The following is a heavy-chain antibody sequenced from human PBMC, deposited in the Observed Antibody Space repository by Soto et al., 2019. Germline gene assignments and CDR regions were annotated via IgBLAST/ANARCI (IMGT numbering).Heavy chain of an antibody. CDR2: IIPIFGTA. V-gene: IGHV1-69*13. J-gene: IGHJ4*02. D-gene: IGHD2-15*01. CDR1: GGTFSSYA. CDR3: ARGHCSGGSCYSDY. Sequence: SVKVSCKASGGTFSSYAISWVRQAPGQGLEWMGGIIPIFGTANYAQKFQGRVTITADESTSTAYMELSSLRSEDTAVYYCARGHCSGGSCYSDYWGQGTLVTVSS.